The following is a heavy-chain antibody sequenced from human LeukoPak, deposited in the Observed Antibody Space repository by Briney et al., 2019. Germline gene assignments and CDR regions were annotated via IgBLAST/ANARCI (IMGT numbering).Heavy chain of an antibody. Sequence: ASVRVSCKASGYTFTSYDINWVRQATGQGLEWMGWMNPNSGNTGYTQKFQGRVTMTKNTSITTAYIELSSLRSEDTAVYYCARALSWTTESYSYIDVWGKGTTVTVSS. D-gene: IGHD3/OR15-3a*01. J-gene: IGHJ6*03. CDR1: GYTFTSYD. CDR2: MNPNSGNT. V-gene: IGHV1-8*01. CDR3: ARALSWTTESYSYIDV.